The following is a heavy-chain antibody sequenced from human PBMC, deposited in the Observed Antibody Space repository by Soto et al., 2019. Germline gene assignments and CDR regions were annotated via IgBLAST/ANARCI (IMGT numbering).Heavy chain of an antibody. V-gene: IGHV1-69*02. CDR2: IIPILGIA. Sequence: QVQLVQSGAEVKKPGSSVKVSCKASGGTFSSYTISWVRQAPGQGLEWMGRIIPILGIANYAQKFQGRVTITVEKSTSTAYMELSSLRSEDTAVYYCARGRTGATYINWFDPWGQGTLVTVSS. CDR1: GGTFSSYT. D-gene: IGHD1-26*01. CDR3: ARGRTGATYINWFDP. J-gene: IGHJ5*02.